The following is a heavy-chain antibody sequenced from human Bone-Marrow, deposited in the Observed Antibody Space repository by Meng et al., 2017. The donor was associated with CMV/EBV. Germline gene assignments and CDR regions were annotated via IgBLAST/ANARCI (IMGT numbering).Heavy chain of an antibody. CDR2: IYYSGST. CDR1: GGSISSSSYY. V-gene: IGHV4-39*07. D-gene: IGHD2-2*02. CDR3: ARVGIVVVPAAIRGYAFDI. Sequence: SETLSLTCTVSGGSISSSSYYWGWIRQPPGKGLEWIGSIYYSGSTYYNPSLKSRVTISVDTSKNQFSLKLSSVTAADTAVYYCARVGIVVVPAAIRGYAFDIWGQGTMVTVSS. J-gene: IGHJ3*02.